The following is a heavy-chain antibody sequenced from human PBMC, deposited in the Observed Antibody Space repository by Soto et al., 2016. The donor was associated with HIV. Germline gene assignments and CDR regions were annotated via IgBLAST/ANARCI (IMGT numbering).Heavy chain of an antibody. D-gene: IGHD5-12*01. CDR3: ARDGLRSGRGFDY. CDR1: GFTVSNFY. V-gene: IGHV3-66*01. Sequence: EVQLVESGEAWSSLGSLRLSCTASGFTVSNFYMSWVRQAPGKGLECVSVIYSGGTTYNADSVRGRFTISRDNSKNTLYLQMNTLRAEDTAVYYCARDGLRSGRGFDYWAREPWSPVSS. J-gene: IGHJ4*02. CDR2: IYSGGTT.